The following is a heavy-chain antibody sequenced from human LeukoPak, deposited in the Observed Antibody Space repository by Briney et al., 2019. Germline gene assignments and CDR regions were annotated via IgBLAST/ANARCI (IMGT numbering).Heavy chain of an antibody. CDR2: ISGSGGST. V-gene: IGHV3-23*01. J-gene: IGHJ4*02. D-gene: IGHD2-2*02. Sequence: GGSLRLSCAASGFTFSSYAMSWVRQAPGKGREWVSAISGSGGSTYYADSVKGRFTISRDNSKNTLYLQMNNLRAEDTAVYYCAKDLLVVPAAIRADNWGQGTLVTVCS. CDR1: GFTFSSYA. CDR3: AKDLLVVPAAIRADN.